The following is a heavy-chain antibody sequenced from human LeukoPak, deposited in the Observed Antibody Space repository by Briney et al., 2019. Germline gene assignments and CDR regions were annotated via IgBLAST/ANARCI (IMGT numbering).Heavy chain of an antibody. CDR1: GFTFSFYG. J-gene: IGHJ6*03. Sequence: GGSLRLSCATSGFTFSFYGMHWVRQAPGRGLEWVAFILFDGSDKYYADSVKGRFTISRDDSKNTLYLQMNSLRAGDTAVYYCAKDFASGIRYMDVWGKGTTVTVSS. CDR3: AKDFASGIRYMDV. D-gene: IGHD3-10*01. V-gene: IGHV3-30*02. CDR2: ILFDGSDK.